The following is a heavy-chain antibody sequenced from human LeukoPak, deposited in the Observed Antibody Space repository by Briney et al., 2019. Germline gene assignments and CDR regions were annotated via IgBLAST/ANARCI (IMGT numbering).Heavy chain of an antibody. V-gene: IGHV3-21*01. Sequence: GGSLRLSCAASGFTFSSYSMNWVRQAPGKGLEWVSSISSSSSCIYYADSVKGRFTISRDNAKNSLYLQMNSLRAEDTAVYYCARDLGGPYSSSSPFDYWGQGTLVTVSS. CDR3: ARDLGGPYSSSSPFDY. J-gene: IGHJ4*02. D-gene: IGHD6-6*01. CDR2: ISSSSSCI. CDR1: GFTFSSYS.